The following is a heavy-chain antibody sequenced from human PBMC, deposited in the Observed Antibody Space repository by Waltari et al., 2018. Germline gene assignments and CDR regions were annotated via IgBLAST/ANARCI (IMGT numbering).Heavy chain of an antibody. V-gene: IGHV1-69-2*01. J-gene: IGHJ4*02. D-gene: IGHD6-19*01. CDR2: VDPENGEA. CDR1: GDNFTDHY. Sequence: EVQLVQSGPEVKKPGASVKLSCRTSGDNFTDHYMNWVRQAPGKGLEWVGGVDPENGEADYAQTFHDRVSIIADMATDTVSMDLNSLKSEDTAIYYCTSAGYGSAYRFFDYWSQGVLVTVSS. CDR3: TSAGYGSAYRFFDY.